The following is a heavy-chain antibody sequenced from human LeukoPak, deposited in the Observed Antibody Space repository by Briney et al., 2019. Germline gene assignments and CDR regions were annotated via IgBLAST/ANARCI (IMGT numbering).Heavy chain of an antibody. D-gene: IGHD3-22*01. CDR2: MHPNSGGT. J-gene: IGHJ4*02. CDR3: ASLAHFDGSTYYPDF. Sequence: ASVKVSCKASGYTFTDYYLHWLRQAPGQGLEWMGWMHPNSGGTNYAQNFRGRVTMTRDTSITTAYMELSRLTSDDTAVYYCASLAHFDGSTYYPDFWGQGTLVTVSS. CDR1: GYTFTDYY. V-gene: IGHV1-2*02.